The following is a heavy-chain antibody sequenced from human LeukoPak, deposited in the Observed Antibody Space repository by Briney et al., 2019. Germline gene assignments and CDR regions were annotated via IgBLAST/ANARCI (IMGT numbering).Heavy chain of an antibody. Sequence: SVKVSCKASGGTFSSYAISWVRQAPGQGLEWMGRIIPILGIANYAQKFQGRVTITADKSTSTAYMELSSLRSEDTAVYYCARLGSRVGRPYYYYYGMDVWGQGTTVTVSS. D-gene: IGHD2-2*01. V-gene: IGHV1-69*04. J-gene: IGHJ6*02. CDR1: GGTFSSYA. CDR2: IIPILGIA. CDR3: ARLGSRVGRPYYYYYGMDV.